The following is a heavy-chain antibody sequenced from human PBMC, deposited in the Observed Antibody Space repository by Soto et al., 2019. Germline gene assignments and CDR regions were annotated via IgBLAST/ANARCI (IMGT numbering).Heavy chain of an antibody. V-gene: IGHV3-33*01. CDR3: ARTYSSGTGYFDY. D-gene: IGHD6-19*01. Sequence: GGSLRLSCAASGFTFSSYGMHWVRQAPGKGLEWVAVIWYDGSNKYYADSVKGRFTISRDNSKNTLYLQMNSLRAEDTAVYYCARTYSSGTGYFDYWGQGTLVTVSS. CDR1: GFTFSSYG. J-gene: IGHJ4*02. CDR2: IWYDGSNK.